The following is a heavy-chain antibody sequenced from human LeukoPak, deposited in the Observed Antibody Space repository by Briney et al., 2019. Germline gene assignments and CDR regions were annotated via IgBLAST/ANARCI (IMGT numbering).Heavy chain of an antibody. CDR3: ARTLPGDAYYYYYYYMDV. D-gene: IGHD3-16*01. J-gene: IGHJ6*03. CDR2: IIPIFGTA. Sequence: EASVKVSCKASAATFSSYAISWVRQAPGQGLEWMGEIIPIFGTANSAQKLQGRVTITADESTSTAYMELSSLRSEDTAVYYCARTLPGDAYYYYYYYMDVWGKGSTVTASS. CDR1: AATFSSYA. V-gene: IGHV1-69*01.